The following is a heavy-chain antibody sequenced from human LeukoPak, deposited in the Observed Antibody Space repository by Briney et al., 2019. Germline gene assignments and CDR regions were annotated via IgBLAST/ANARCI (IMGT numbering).Heavy chain of an antibody. J-gene: IGHJ5*02. D-gene: IGHD1-7*01. V-gene: IGHV1-18*01. Sequence: LQGRVTMTTDTSTSTAYMELRSLRSDDTAVYYCARFFLQTTNWFDPWGQGTLVTASS. CDR3: ARFFLQTTNWFDP.